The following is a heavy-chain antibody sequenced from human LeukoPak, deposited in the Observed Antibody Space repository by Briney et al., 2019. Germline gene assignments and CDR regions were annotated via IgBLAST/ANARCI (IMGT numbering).Heavy chain of an antibody. V-gene: IGHV1-24*01. CDR3: AVHLVDTAMVDY. Sequence: ASVKVSCKVSGYTLTELSMHWVRQAPGKGLEWMGGFDPEDGETIYAQKFQGRVTMTEDTSTDTAYMELSSLRSEDTAVYYCAVHLVDTAMVDYWGQGTLVTVSS. D-gene: IGHD5-18*01. CDR2: FDPEDGET. J-gene: IGHJ4*02. CDR1: GYTLTELS.